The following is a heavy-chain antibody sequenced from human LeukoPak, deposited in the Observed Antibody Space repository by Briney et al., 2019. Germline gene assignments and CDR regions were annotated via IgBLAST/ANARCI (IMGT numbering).Heavy chain of an antibody. D-gene: IGHD3-10*01. Sequence: NPSETLSLTCAVYGGSFSGYYWSWIRQPPGKGLVWIGEINHSGSTNFNPSLKSRVTISVDTSKNQFSLKLSSVTAADTAVYYCARHATMVRGVIIDWGQGTLVTVSS. V-gene: IGHV4-34*01. CDR3: ARHATMVRGVIID. CDR1: GGSFSGYY. CDR2: INHSGST. J-gene: IGHJ4*02.